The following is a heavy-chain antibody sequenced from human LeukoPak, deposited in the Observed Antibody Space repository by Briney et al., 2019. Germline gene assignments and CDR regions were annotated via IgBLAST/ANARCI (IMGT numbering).Heavy chain of an antibody. J-gene: IGHJ6*02. CDR3: ARDTIKLWFGVGSNGMDV. Sequence: PSETLSLTCTVSGGSISSSSYYWGWIRQPPGKGLEWIGSIYYGGSTYYNPSLKSRVTISVDTSKNQFSLKLSSVTAADTAVYYCARDTIKLWFGVGSNGMDVWGQGTTVTVSS. V-gene: IGHV4-39*02. CDR2: IYYGGST. CDR1: GGSISSSSYY. D-gene: IGHD3-10*01.